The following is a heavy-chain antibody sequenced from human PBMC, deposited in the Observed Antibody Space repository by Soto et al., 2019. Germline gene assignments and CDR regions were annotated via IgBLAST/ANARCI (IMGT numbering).Heavy chain of an antibody. Sequence: QLQLQESGPGLVKPSETLSLTCTVSGGSISSSSYYWGWIRQPPGKGLEWIGSIYYSGSTYYNPSLKSRVXXSXDXXKNQFSLKLSSVTAADTAVYYCARLRGYSYGCPDYWGQGTLVTVSS. V-gene: IGHV4-39*01. J-gene: IGHJ4*02. D-gene: IGHD5-18*01. CDR3: ARLRGYSYGCPDY. CDR1: GGSISSSSYY. CDR2: IYYSGST.